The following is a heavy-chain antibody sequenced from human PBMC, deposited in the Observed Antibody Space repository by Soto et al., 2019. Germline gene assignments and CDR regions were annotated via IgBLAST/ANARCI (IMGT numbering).Heavy chain of an antibody. CDR2: IWYDGSNK. CDR3: ARDPNIRFNWNYAFGDAFDI. Sequence: QVQLVESGGGVVQPGRSLRLSCAASGFTFSSYGMHWVRQAPGKGLEWVAVIWYDGSNKYYADSVKGRFTISRDNSNNTLYLQMSSLRAEDTAVYYCARDPNIRFNWNYAFGDAFDILGQGTMVSVSS. V-gene: IGHV3-33*01. D-gene: IGHD1-7*01. CDR1: GFTFSSYG. J-gene: IGHJ3*02.